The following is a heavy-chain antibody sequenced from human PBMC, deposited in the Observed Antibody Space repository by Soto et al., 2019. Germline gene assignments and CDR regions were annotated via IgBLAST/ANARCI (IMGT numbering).Heavy chain of an antibody. D-gene: IGHD6-13*01. CDR1: GFTFSSYG. CDR2: ISYDGSNK. J-gene: IGHJ6*02. CDR3: AKDQGGAAAGPSSYYYYGMDV. Sequence: GSLRLSCAASGFTFSSYGMHWVRQAPGKGLEWVAVISYDGSNKYYADSVKGRFTISRDNSKNTLYLQMNSLRAEDTAVYYCAKDQGGAAAGPSSYYYYGMDVWGQGTTVTVSS. V-gene: IGHV3-30*18.